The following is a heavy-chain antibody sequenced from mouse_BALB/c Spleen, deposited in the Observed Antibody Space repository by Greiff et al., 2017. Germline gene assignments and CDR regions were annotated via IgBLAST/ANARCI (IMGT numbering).Heavy chain of an antibody. CDR1: GYTFTSYW. Sequence: QVQLQQSGAELAKPGASVKMSCKASGYTFTSYWMHWVKQRPGQGLEWIGYINPSTGYTEYNQKFKDKATLTADKSSSTAYMQLSSLTSEDSAVYYCARWGYLYFDYWGQGTTLTVSS. CDR3: ARWGYLYFDY. D-gene: IGHD2-2*01. J-gene: IGHJ2*01. CDR2: INPSTGYT. V-gene: IGHV1-7*01.